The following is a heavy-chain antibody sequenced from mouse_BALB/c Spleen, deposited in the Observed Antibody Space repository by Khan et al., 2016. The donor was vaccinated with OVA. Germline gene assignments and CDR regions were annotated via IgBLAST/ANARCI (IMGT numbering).Heavy chain of an antibody. CDR1: GYTFTTYW. J-gene: IGHJ2*01. CDR3: TRDRIDY. Sequence: QVQLKQSGAELAKPGASVKMSCKASGYTFTTYWMHWVKQRPGQGLEWIGYINPTSGYTDYNEKFKDRATLSADKSSSTAYMQLSSLTSEDSAGDYGTRDRIDYWGQGTTLTVSS. V-gene: IGHV1-7*01. CDR2: INPTSGYT.